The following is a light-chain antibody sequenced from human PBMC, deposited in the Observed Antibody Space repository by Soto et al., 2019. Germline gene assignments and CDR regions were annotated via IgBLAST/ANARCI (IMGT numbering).Light chain of an antibody. CDR2: GAS. Sequence: ELVLTQSPGTLPLSPGESATLSCRASRSVSGAYLAWYKQNPGQAPRLLIYGASTRATGIPDRFSGSGSVTDFTLTISGLESEYCAVYYCHQYANSPWKFGQGTRVEIK. CDR1: RSVSGAY. CDR3: HQYANSPWK. V-gene: IGKV3-20*01. J-gene: IGKJ1*01.